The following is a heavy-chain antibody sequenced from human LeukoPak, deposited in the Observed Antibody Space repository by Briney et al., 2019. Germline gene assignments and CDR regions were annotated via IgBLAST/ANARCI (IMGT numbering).Heavy chain of an antibody. CDR3: ARDRPSYYYDSSGSSKTYYFDY. J-gene: IGHJ4*02. CDR1: GYTFTSYG. V-gene: IGHV1-18*01. D-gene: IGHD3-22*01. Sequence: ASVKVSCKASGYTFTSYGISWVRQAPGQGLEWMGWISAYNGNTNYAQELQGRVTMTTDTSTSTAYMELRSLRPDDTAVYYCARDRPSYYYDSSGSSKTYYFDYWGQGTLVTVSS. CDR2: ISAYNGNT.